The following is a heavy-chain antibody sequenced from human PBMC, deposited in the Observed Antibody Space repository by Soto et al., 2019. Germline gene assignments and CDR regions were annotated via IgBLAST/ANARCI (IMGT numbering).Heavy chain of an antibody. V-gene: IGHV6-1*01. J-gene: IGHJ6*02. CDR1: GASVSSKSVA. D-gene: IGHD2-2*01. Sequence: SQTLSLTCAISGASVSSKSVALNWIRQSPSRGLEWLGRTYYRSKWYNDYAVSVKSRITINPDTSKNQFSLQLNSVTPEDTAVYYCGTFLSTTSPDVWGPGTTVTVSS. CDR2: TYYRSKWYN. CDR3: GTFLSTTSPDV.